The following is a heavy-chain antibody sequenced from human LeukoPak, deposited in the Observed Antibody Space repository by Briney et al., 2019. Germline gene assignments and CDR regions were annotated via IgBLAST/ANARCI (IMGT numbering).Heavy chain of an antibody. D-gene: IGHD6-19*01. V-gene: IGHV4-61*02. CDR3: ARDSYSGWLRADWYFDL. CDR1: GGSISSGSYY. CDR2: IYTSGST. Sequence: SQILSLTCTVSGGSISSGSYYWSWIRQPAGKGLEWIGRIYTSGSTNYNPSLKSRVTISVDTSKNQFSLKLSSVTAADTAVYYCARDSYSGWLRADWYFDLWGRGTLVTVSS. J-gene: IGHJ2*01.